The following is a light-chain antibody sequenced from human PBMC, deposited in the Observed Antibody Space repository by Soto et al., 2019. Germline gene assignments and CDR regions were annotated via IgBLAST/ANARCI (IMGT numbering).Light chain of an antibody. CDR2: DAS. Sequence: EIVMTQSPGTLSLSPGERATLSFRSSQTVRNNYLAWHQQKPGQAPRLLIYDASSRATGIPDRFSGGGSGTDFTLTISSLQSEDFAVYYCQQYNTWRSISFGQGTRLEIK. J-gene: IGKJ5*01. CDR1: QTVRNN. V-gene: IGKV3D-15*01. CDR3: QQYNTWRSIS.